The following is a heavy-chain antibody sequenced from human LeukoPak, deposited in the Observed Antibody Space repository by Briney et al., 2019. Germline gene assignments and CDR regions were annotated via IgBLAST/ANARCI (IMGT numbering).Heavy chain of an antibody. D-gene: IGHD6-19*01. CDR1: GVTFSSYG. CDR3: ANDPGFGRTSGCSDY. CDR2: ISYDGSSE. V-gene: IGHV3-30*18. Sequence: GRSLRLSCAASGVTFSSYGMHWGRQAPGKGLEWVAVISYDGSSEYYADSVKGRFTISRDNSKNTLYLQMNSLRAEDTAVYYCANDPGFGRTSGCSDYWGQGTLVTVSS. J-gene: IGHJ4*02.